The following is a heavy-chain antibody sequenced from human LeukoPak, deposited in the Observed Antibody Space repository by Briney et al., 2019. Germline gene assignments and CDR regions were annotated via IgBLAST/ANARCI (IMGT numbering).Heavy chain of an antibody. D-gene: IGHD5-12*01. CDR3: ARDPGSGYEEHFDY. CDR1: GFTVSANY. J-gene: IGHJ4*02. V-gene: IGHV3-53*01. Sequence: PGGSLRLSCAASGFTVSANYMSWVRQAPGKGLEWVSVLYSGSNTYYADSVKGRFTISRDNAKNALYLQMNSLRAEDTAVYYCARDPGSGYEEHFDYWGQGTLVTVSS. CDR2: LYSGSNT.